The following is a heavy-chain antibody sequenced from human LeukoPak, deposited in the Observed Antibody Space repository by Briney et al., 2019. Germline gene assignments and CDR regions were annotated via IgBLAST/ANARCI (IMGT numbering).Heavy chain of an antibody. V-gene: IGHV3-23*01. J-gene: IGHJ4*02. CDR2: ISPGGGSR. CDR3: AKGQWLTYSNDY. D-gene: IGHD3-22*01. CDR1: GFNFTSFG. Sequence: KPGESLKISCAASGFNFTSFGMSWVRQAPGKGLEWVSSISPGGGSRYHADSVRGRLTISRDNSKNMPSLQMNSLRIEDTAIYYCAKGQWLTYSNDYWGQGTLATVSS.